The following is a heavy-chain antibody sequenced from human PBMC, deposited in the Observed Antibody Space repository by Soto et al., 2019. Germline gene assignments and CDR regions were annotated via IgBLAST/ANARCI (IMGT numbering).Heavy chain of an antibody. V-gene: IGHV3-9*01. CDR1: GFTFDDYA. D-gene: IGHD6-13*01. Sequence: EVQLVESGGGLVQPGRSLRLSCAASGFTFDDYAMHWVRQAPGKGLEWVSGISWNSGSIGYADSVKGRFTISRDNAKNSLYLQMNSLRAEDTALYYCAKDLIAAAGTGNWFDPWGQGTLVTVSS. CDR2: ISWNSGSI. CDR3: AKDLIAAAGTGNWFDP. J-gene: IGHJ5*02.